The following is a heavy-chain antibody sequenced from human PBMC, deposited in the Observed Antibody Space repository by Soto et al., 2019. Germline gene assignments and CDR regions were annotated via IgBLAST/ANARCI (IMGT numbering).Heavy chain of an antibody. CDR2: IIPILGIA. J-gene: IGHJ4*02. CDR3: AMLVVPAAPRAIDY. V-gene: IGHV1-69*02. CDR1: GGTFSSYT. Sequence: SVKVSCKASGGTFSSYTISWVRQAPGQGLEWMGRIIPILGIANYAQKFQGRVTITADKSTSTAYMELSSLRSEDTAVYYCAMLVVPAAPRAIDYWGPGTLVNVSS. D-gene: IGHD2-2*01.